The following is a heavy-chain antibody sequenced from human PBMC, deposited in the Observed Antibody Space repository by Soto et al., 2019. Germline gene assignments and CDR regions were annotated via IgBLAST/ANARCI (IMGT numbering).Heavy chain of an antibody. Sequence: GASVKVSCKASGGTFSSYAISWVRQAPGQGLEWMGGIIPNCGSANYAQKFQGRVTMTTDASTSTAYMELSSLRSDDTAVYYCARAVAENAFDIWGQGTMVTVSS. CDR2: IIPNCGSA. V-gene: IGHV1-69*05. J-gene: IGHJ3*02. D-gene: IGHD6-19*01. CDR3: ARAVAENAFDI. CDR1: GGTFSSYA.